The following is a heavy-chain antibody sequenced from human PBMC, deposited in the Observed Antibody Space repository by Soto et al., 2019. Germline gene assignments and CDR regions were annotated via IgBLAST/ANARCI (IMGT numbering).Heavy chain of an antibody. CDR3: ASTLGYCSGGSCYGRIIDY. CDR1: GFTFSSYA. CDR2: ISYDGSNK. V-gene: IGHV3-30-3*01. J-gene: IGHJ4*02. D-gene: IGHD2-15*01. Sequence: GGSLRLSCAASGFTFSSYAMHWVRQAPGKGLEWVAVISYDGSNKYYADSVKGRFTISRDNSKNTLYLQMNSLRAEDTAVYYCASTLGYCSGGSCYGRIIDYWGQGTLVTVSS.